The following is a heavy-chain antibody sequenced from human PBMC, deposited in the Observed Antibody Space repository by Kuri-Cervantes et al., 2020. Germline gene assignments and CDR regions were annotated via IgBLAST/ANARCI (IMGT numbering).Heavy chain of an antibody. CDR2: ISSSGSTI. D-gene: IGHD3-9*01. J-gene: IGHJ4*02. V-gene: IGHV3-11*04. CDR3: ARVADYDILAGYFGPRSFDY. Sequence: GESLKISCAASGSTFSDYYMSWIRQAPGKGLEWVSYISSSGSTIYYADSVKGRFTISRDNAKNSLYLQVNSLRAEDTAVYYCARVADYDILAGYFGPRSFDYWGQGTLVTVS. CDR1: GSTFSDYY.